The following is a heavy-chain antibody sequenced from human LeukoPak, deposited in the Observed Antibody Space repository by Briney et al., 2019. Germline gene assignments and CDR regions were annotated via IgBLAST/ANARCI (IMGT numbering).Heavy chain of an antibody. CDR1: GFTFSTYA. V-gene: IGHV3-23*01. CDR3: AKTLTTADAFDV. CDR2: ISAGSTST. D-gene: IGHD4-17*01. J-gene: IGHJ3*01. Sequence: PGGSLRLSCAASGFTFSTYAMSWVRQAPGKGLEWVSSISAGSTSTYYADSVKGRFIISRDNSKNTLCLHLNSLTAEDTAIYYCAKTLTTADAFDVWGQGTMVTVSS.